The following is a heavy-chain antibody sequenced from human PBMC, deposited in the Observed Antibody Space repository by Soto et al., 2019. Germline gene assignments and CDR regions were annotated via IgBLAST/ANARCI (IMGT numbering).Heavy chain of an antibody. CDR1: GFTFSIYG. D-gene: IGHD6-13*01. J-gene: IGHJ5*02. CDR3: AKDIAAAGINWFDP. Sequence: PGGSLRLSFAASGFTFSIYGMHWVRQAPGKGLEWVAVISYDGSNKYYADSVKGRFTISRDNSKNTLYLQMTSLRAEDTAVYYCAKDIAAAGINWFDPWGQGTLVTVS. CDR2: ISYDGSNK. V-gene: IGHV3-30*18.